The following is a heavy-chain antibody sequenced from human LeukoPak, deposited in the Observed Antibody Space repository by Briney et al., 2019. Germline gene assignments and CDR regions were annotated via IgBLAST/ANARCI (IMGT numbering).Heavy chain of an antibody. D-gene: IGHD5-18*01. CDR2: IKQDGSEK. CDR3: AKDRRGWLTGFDY. CDR1: GFTFSSYW. V-gene: IGHV3-7*01. Sequence: PGGSLRLSCAASGFTFSSYWMSWVRQAPGEGLEWVANIKQDGSEKYYVDSVKGRFTISRDNAKNSLYLQMNSLRAEDTAVYYCAKDRRGWLTGFDYWGQGTLVTVSS. J-gene: IGHJ4*02.